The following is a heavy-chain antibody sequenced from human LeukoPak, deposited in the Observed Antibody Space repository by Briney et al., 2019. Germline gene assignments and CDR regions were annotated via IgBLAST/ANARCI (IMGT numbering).Heavy chain of an antibody. V-gene: IGHV4-59*01. CDR3: AREHYDFYGMDV. D-gene: IGHD3-3*01. CDR2: IYHSGSA. Sequence: PSETLSLTCTVSGGSISSYYWNWIRQPPGKGLEWIGYIYHSGSANYNPSLGSRLTISVDTSKKQFSLKLKSVTAADTAVYYCAREHYDFYGMDVWGQGTTVTVSS. J-gene: IGHJ6*02. CDR1: GGSISSYY.